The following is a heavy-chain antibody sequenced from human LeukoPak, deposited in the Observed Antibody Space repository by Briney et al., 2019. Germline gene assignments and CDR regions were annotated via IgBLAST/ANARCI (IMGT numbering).Heavy chain of an antibody. CDR1: GYTFTGYY. Sequence: ASVKVSCKASGYTFTGYYMHWVRQAPGQGLEWMGWINPNSGGTNYAQKFQGRVTMTSDTSISTAYMELSRLRSDDTAVYYCARVRAVAGPVKPWGQGTLVTVSS. D-gene: IGHD6-19*01. V-gene: IGHV1-2*02. J-gene: IGHJ5*02. CDR3: ARVRAVAGPVKP. CDR2: INPNSGGT.